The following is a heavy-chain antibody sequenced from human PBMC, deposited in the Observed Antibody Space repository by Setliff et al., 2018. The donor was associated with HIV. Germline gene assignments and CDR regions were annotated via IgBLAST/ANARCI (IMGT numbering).Heavy chain of an antibody. CDR3: AREAAHCSGDTCQFTFDS. J-gene: IGHJ4*02. CDR1: GGSSSSGSYY. Sequence: LSLTCTVSGGSSSSGSYYWSWIRQPAGKALEWIGRIYTSGSTNYNPSLESRVSISLDTSKSQFSLKLTSVTAADTAVYYCAREAAHCSGDTCQFTFDSWGQGTLVTVSS. D-gene: IGHD2-15*01. V-gene: IGHV4-61*02. CDR2: IYTSGST.